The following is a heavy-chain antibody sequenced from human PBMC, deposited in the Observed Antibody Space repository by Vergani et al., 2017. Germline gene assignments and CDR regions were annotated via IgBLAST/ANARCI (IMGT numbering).Heavy chain of an antibody. Sequence: QVQLVESGGGVVQPGRSLRLSCAASGFTFSNYGMHWVRQAPVKGLEWVAVIWYDGSNKYYADSVKGRFTISRDNSNYTLYLQMNSLRAEDTAVYYCARDTDYSNSPPYYYWYMDVWGKGTTVTVSS. CDR1: GFTFSNYG. CDR2: IWYDGSNK. J-gene: IGHJ6*03. D-gene: IGHD4-11*01. CDR3: ARDTDYSNSPPYYYWYMDV. V-gene: IGHV3-33*01.